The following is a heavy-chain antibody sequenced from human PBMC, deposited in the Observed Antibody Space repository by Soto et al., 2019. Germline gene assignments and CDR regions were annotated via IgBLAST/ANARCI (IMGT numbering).Heavy chain of an antibody. Sequence: LRLPCAASGFTVSSNYMSWVRQAPGKGLEWVSVIYSGGSTYYADSVKGRFTISRDNSKNTLYLQMNSLRAEDTAVYYCARDYYYGMDVWGQGTTVTVSS. V-gene: IGHV3-53*01. J-gene: IGHJ6*02. CDR3: ARDYYYGMDV. CDR1: GFTVSSNY. CDR2: IYSGGST.